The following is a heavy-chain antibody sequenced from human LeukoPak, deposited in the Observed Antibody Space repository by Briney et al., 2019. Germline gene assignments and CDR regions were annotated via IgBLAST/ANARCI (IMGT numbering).Heavy chain of an antibody. J-gene: IGHJ4*02. CDR3: ARDSHYGSGSYTY. CDR2: IYYGGIT. V-gene: IGHV4-59*01. Sequence: SETLSLTCSVSGGSISSYYWSWIRQPPGKGLEWIGYIYYGGITDYNRSLKSRVTISEDTSKNQLSLKLSSVTAADTAVYYCARDSHYGSGSYTYWGQGTLVTVSS. D-gene: IGHD3-10*01. CDR1: GGSISSYY.